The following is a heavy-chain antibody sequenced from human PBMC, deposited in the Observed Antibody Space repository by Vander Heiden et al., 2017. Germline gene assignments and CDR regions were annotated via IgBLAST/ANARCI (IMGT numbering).Heavy chain of an antibody. Sequence: QLHLQQSGPGLVKPSETLSLTCTVHGGSISSSSYSWGWIRQPPGKGLEWIGSIYYRGSTDDNPSLKSRVTISGDTSKNQLSVKVSSVTAADTAVYDCARESYGFDYWGQGTLVTLCS. J-gene: IGHJ4*02. D-gene: IGHD5-18*01. V-gene: IGHV4-39*01. CDR1: GGSISSSSYS. CDR3: ARESYGFDY. CDR2: IYYRGST.